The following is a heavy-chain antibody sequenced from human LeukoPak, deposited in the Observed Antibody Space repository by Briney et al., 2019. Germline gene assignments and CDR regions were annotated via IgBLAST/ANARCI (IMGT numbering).Heavy chain of an antibody. J-gene: IGHJ4*02. CDR1: GFTFSSYA. V-gene: IGHV3-64*01. D-gene: IGHD3-10*01. CDR2: ISSNGGST. Sequence: PGGSLRLSCAASGFTFSSYAMHWVRQAPGKGLEYVSAISSNGGSTYYANSVKGRFTISRDNSKNTLYLQMGSLRAEDMAVYYCARASRSGSYYDYWGQGTLVTVSS. CDR3: ARASRSGSYYDY.